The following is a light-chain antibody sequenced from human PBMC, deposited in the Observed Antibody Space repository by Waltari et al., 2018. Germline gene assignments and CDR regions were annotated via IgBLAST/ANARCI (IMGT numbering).Light chain of an antibody. J-gene: IGKJ1*01. CDR3: KWYNSYART. CDR1: QSISSW. Sequence: DIQMTQSPSTLSASVGDRVTITCRASQSISSWLAWYQQKPRKAPKLLINEASSLESRDQSRVSGGGSVTEFTITMSSRQPDDFATYYCKWYNSYARTFGQGTKVEIK. CDR2: EAS. V-gene: IGKV1-5*03.